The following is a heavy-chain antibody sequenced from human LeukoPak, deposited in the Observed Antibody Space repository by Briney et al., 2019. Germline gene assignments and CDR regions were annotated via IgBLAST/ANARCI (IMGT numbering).Heavy chain of an antibody. CDR1: GGSISSGDYY. J-gene: IGHJ4*02. V-gene: IGHV4-30-4*01. CDR2: IYYSGGT. CDR3: ARASYYYGSGSHDY. Sequence: SQTLSLTCTVSGGSISSGDYYWSWIRQPPGKGLEWIGYIYYSGGTYYNPSLKSRVTISVDTSKNQFTLKLSSVTAADTAVYYCARASYYYGSGSHDYWGQGTLVTVSS. D-gene: IGHD3-10*01.